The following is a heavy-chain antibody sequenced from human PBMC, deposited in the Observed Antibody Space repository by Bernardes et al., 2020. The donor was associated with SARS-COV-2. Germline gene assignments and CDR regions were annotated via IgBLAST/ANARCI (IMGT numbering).Heavy chain of an antibody. Sequence: GGSLRLSCAASGFTFSSYWMSWVRQAPGKGLEWVANIKQDGSEKYYVDSVKGRFTISRDNAKNSLYLQMNCLGVDDTSVYYCVREGSRDCAFDYWGQGTLVTVSS. V-gene: IGHV3-7*01. D-gene: IGHD2-21*02. CDR1: GFTFSSYW. CDR2: IKQDGSEK. CDR3: VREGSRDCAFDY. J-gene: IGHJ4*02.